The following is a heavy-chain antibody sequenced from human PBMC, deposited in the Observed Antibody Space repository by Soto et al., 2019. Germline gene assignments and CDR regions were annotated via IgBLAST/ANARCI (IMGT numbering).Heavy chain of an antibody. CDR2: IIPIFGTA. CDR1: GGTFSSYD. J-gene: IGHJ4*02. CDR3: ARDGRTGISNHPDY. Sequence: VKASCHASGGTFSSYDISWVRQAPGQELEWMGGIIPIFGTANYAQKFQGRVTITADKSTSTAYMELSSLRSEDTAGYYCARDGRTGISNHPDYWGQGSPVTV. V-gene: IGHV1-69*13. D-gene: IGHD1-26*01.